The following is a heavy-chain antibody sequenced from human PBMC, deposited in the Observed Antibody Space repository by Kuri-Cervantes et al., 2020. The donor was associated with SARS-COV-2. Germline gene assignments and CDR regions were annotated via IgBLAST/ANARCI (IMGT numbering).Heavy chain of an antibody. CDR1: GGSFSGYY. CDR2: INHSGST. J-gene: IGHJ5*02. Sequence: SQTLSLTCAVYGGSFSGYYWSWIRQPPGKGLEWIGEINHSGSTNYNPSLKRRVTISVDTSKYQFSLKLSSVTAADTALYFCARGRIAVVPAAKAFDPWGQGTLVTVSS. CDR3: ARGRIAVVPAAKAFDP. D-gene: IGHD2-2*01. V-gene: IGHV4-34*01.